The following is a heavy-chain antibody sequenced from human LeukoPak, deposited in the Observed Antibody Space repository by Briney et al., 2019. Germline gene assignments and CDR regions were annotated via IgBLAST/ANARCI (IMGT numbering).Heavy chain of an antibody. D-gene: IGHD6-19*01. CDR1: GFTFDDYT. CDR3: ARDAEQWLFAFDI. Sequence: GGSLRLSCAASGFTFDDYTMHWVRQAPGKGLEWVSLISWDGGSTYYADSVKGRFTISRDNAKNSLYLQMNSLRAEDTAVYYCARDAEQWLFAFDIWGQGTMVTVSS. V-gene: IGHV3-43*01. CDR2: ISWDGGST. J-gene: IGHJ3*02.